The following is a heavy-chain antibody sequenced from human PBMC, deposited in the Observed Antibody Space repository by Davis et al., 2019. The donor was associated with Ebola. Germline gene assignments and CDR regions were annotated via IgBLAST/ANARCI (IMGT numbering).Heavy chain of an antibody. CDR3: ARAPGSGAYYYYGMDV. J-gene: IGHJ6*04. CDR2: ISSSSSYI. V-gene: IGHV3-21*04. CDR1: GFTFSSYA. Sequence: PGGSLRLSCAASGFTFSSYAMSWVRQAPGQGLEWVSSISSSSSYIYYADSVKGRFTISRDNAKNSLYLQMNSLRAEDTAVYYCARAPGSGAYYYYGMDVWGKGTTVTVSS. D-gene: IGHD3-10*01.